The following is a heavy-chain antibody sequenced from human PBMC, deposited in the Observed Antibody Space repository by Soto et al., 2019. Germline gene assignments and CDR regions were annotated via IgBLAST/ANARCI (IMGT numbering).Heavy chain of an antibody. V-gene: IGHV4-34*01. CDR2: INHTGGT. CDR3: ATRITVFGLLIPPFDP. CDR1: GGSFNGYY. J-gene: IGHJ5*02. D-gene: IGHD3-3*01. Sequence: SESLSLTGAVYGGSFNGYYWNWIREPPGKGLEWIGEINHTGGTHYNPSLKSRVTMSVDTSKNQFSLRLSSVTAADTAIYYCATRITVFGLLIPPFDPWGQGTQVTVSS.